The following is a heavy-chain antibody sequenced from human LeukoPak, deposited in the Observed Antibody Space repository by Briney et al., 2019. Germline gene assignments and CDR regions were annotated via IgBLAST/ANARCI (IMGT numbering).Heavy chain of an antibody. CDR2: ISGSGDTT. CDR3: ATYRRGYHDSSESYYFDY. CDR1: GFTFSGYP. V-gene: IGHV3-23*01. D-gene: IGHD3-22*01. J-gene: IGHJ4*02. Sequence: GGSLRLSCAASGFTFSGYPIHWVRQAPGKGLEWVSGISGSGDTTYYADSVKGRFTISRDDSKNTLYLQMNGLRAEDTAVYYCATYRRGYHDSSESYYFDYWGQGTLVTVSS.